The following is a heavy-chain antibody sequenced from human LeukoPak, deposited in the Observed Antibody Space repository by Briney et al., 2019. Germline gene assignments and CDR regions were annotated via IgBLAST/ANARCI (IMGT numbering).Heavy chain of an antibody. CDR3: ASGSGSYRTPYYYMDV. V-gene: IGHV3-53*01. D-gene: IGHD3-10*01. Sequence: GGSLSLSCAASGFTVSSNYMSWVRQAPGKGLEWVSVIYSGGSTYYADSVKGRFTISRDNSKNTLYLQMNSLRAEDTAVYYCASGSGSYRTPYYYMDVWGTGTTVTVSS. CDR2: IYSGGST. J-gene: IGHJ6*03. CDR1: GFTVSSNY.